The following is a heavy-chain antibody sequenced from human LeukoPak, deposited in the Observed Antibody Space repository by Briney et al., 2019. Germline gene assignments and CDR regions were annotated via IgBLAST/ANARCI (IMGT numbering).Heavy chain of an antibody. J-gene: IGHJ5*02. D-gene: IGHD3-22*01. CDR3: AGPYYYDSRIDP. CDR1: GGSISSGDYY. Sequence: PSQTLSLTCTVSGGSISSGDYYWSWIRQPRGKGLEWIAYMYYSGSTYYNPSLKSRVTMSADTSKNQLSLKLSSVTAADTAVYYCAGPYYYDSRIDPWGQGILVTVSS. CDR2: MYYSGST. V-gene: IGHV4-30-4*01.